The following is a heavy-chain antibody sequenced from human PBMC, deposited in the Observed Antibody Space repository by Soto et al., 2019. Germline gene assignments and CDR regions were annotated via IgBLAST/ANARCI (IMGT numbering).Heavy chain of an antibody. CDR2: IYHTGST. D-gene: IGHD2-8*01. Sequence: SETLSLTCTVSGASISNHYWSWIRQPPGKGLEWIGDIYHTGSTNYNPSLKSPVTMSVDTSKNHFSLKLSFVAAADTALYYCARGMREDCSNGVCYRTRNYYFDIWGQGTPVTVSS. CDR3: ARGMREDCSNGVCYRTRNYYFDI. J-gene: IGHJ4*02. V-gene: IGHV4-59*11. CDR1: GASISNHY.